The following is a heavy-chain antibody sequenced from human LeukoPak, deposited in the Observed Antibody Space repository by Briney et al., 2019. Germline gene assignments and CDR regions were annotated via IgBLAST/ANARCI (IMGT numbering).Heavy chain of an antibody. CDR1: GFTFSSYG. V-gene: IGHV3-30*02. J-gene: IGHJ4*02. CDR2: IRYDGSNK. CDR3: AKDRGRYCSGGSCYTTHYFDY. Sequence: PGGSLRLSCAASGFTFSSYGMHWVRQAPGKGLEWVAFIRYDGSNKYYADSVKGRFTISRDNSKNTLYLQTNSLRAEDTAVCYCAKDRGRYCSGGSCYTTHYFDYWGQGTLVTVSS. D-gene: IGHD2-15*01.